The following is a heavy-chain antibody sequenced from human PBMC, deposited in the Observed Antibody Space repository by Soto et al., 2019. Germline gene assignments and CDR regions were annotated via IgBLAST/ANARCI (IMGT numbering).Heavy chain of an antibody. CDR3: ARDAIGTGSQRWFDP. CDR2: IYYSGST. J-gene: IGHJ5*02. V-gene: IGHV4-61*01. D-gene: IGHD1-1*01. Sequence: SETLSLTCTVSGGSVSSGSYYWSWIRQPPGKGLEWIGYIYYSGSTNYNPSLKSRVTISVNTSKNQFSLKLSSVTAADTAVYYCARDAIGTGSQRWFDPWGQGPLVTVSS. CDR1: GGSVSSGSYY.